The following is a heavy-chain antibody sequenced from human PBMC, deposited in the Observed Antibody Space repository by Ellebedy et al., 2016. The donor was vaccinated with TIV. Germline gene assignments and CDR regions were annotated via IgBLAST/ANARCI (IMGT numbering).Heavy chain of an antibody. V-gene: IGHV3-11*06. CDR1: GFTFSPYY. J-gene: IGHJ4*02. D-gene: IGHD2-8*01. CDR3: AREVNGQFDY. Sequence: GGSLRLSCVTSGFTFSPYYMSWIRQAPGKGLEWVSYISADSRFTDSAGSVKGRFHISRDNAENSLYLQMNFLGAEDSAVYYCAREVNGQFDYWGQGTLVTVSS. CDR2: ISADSRFT.